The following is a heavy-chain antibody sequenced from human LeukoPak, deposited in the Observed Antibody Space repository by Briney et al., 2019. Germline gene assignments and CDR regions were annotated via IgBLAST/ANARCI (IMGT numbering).Heavy chain of an antibody. CDR2: IYYSGST. D-gene: IGHD5-24*01. CDR3: ARRGSRDGYNLGYFDY. Sequence: SETLPLTCTVSGGSISSYYWSWIRQPPGKGLEWIGYIYYSGSTNYNPSLKSRVTISVDTSKNQFSLKLSSVTAADTAVYYCARRGSRDGYNLGYFDYWGQGTLVTVSS. J-gene: IGHJ4*02. V-gene: IGHV4-59*08. CDR1: GGSISSYY.